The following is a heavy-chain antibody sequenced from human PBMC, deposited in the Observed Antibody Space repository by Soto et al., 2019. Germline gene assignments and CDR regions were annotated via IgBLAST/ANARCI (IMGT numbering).Heavy chain of an antibody. CDR2: MNPNSGNT. CDR1: GYTFTSYD. CDR3: GSCICSGGRCYGY. V-gene: IGHV1-8*01. Sequence: QVQLVQSGAEVKKPGASVKVSCKASGYTFTSYDINWVRQATGQGLEWMGWMNPNSGNTGYAQKFQGRVTMTRNTATNTTYRDLIRLRSEYTAVYYWGSCICSGGRCYGYWGQGTLVTVSS. J-gene: IGHJ4*02. D-gene: IGHD2-15*01.